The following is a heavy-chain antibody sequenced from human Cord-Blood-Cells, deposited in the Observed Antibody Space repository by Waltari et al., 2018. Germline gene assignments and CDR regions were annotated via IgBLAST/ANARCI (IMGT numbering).Heavy chain of an antibody. Sequence: QVQLVESGGGVVQPGRSLRLSCAASGFTFSSYGMHWVRQAPGKGLEWVAVISDDGSNKYYADSVKGRFTISRDNSKNTLYLQMNSLRAEDTAVYYCAKGFEVEYYFDYWGQGTLVTVSS. CDR1: GFTFSSYG. J-gene: IGHJ4*02. CDR2: ISDDGSNK. V-gene: IGHV3-30*18. D-gene: IGHD2-21*01. CDR3: AKGFEVEYYFDY.